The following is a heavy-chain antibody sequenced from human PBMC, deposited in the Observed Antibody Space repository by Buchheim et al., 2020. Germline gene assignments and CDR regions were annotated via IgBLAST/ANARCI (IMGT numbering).Heavy chain of an antibody. CDR3: ARDTSGQQGWDFDS. J-gene: IGHJ4*02. CDR2: VFSRGSI. D-gene: IGHD6-13*01. Sequence: QVQLQESGPGLVKPSQTLSLTCTVSGVSINSDSYYWNWIRQSAGKGLEWIGRVFSRGSIDYNPSLKRRVTISMDTSKNQFSLKLTSVTAADTAVYYCARDTSGQQGWDFDSWGQGTL. V-gene: IGHV4-61*02. CDR1: GVSINSDSYY.